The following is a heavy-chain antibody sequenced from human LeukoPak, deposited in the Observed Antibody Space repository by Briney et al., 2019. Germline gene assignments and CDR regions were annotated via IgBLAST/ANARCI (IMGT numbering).Heavy chain of an antibody. Sequence: GGSLRLSCAASGFSLSIYDMVWVRQAPGKGLEWVANIKQDGSEKYYVDSMKGRFTVSRDNAKNSLYLQMDSLRAEDTAVYYCARGGTFVSDYWGQGTLVTVSS. CDR3: ARGGTFVSDY. J-gene: IGHJ4*02. CDR1: GFSLSIYD. D-gene: IGHD1-1*01. CDR2: IKQDGSEK. V-gene: IGHV3-7*01.